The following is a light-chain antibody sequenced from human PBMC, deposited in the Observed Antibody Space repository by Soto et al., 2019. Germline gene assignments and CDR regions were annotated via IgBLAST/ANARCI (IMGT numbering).Light chain of an antibody. CDR2: QVS. Sequence: VLTQNPLSSPVTLGQKASLSCRSSQSLVYSEGNTYLSWGQQRPGQPPRLLINQVSNRFSGVPDGCSGSGSGKYFTLKISRVEAEDVGMYSCVKFSHFPRKFGQGTQVEI. CDR3: VKFSHFPRK. CDR1: QSLVYSEGNTY. V-gene: IGKV2-24*01. J-gene: IGKJ1*01.